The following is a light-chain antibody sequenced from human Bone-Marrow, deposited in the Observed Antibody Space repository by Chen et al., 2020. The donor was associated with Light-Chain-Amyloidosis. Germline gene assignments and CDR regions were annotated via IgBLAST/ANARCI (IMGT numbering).Light chain of an antibody. Sequence: AIRMTQSPSSFSASTGDRVTITWRASQGISSYLAWYQQKPGKAPKLLIYAASTLQSGVPSRFSGSGSGTDFTLTISCLQSEDFATYYCQQYYSFTWTFGQGTKVEIK. V-gene: IGKV1-8*01. J-gene: IGKJ1*01. CDR2: AAS. CDR1: QGISSY. CDR3: QQYYSFTWT.